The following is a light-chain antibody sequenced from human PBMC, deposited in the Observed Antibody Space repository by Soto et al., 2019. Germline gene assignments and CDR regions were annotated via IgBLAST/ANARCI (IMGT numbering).Light chain of an antibody. CDR1: QSVSSN. CDR2: GAS. J-gene: IGKJ5*01. Sequence: EIVMTQSPATLSVSPGERATLSCRASQSVSSNSAWYQQKPGQAPRLLIYGASTRATGIPARVRGIGSGTEFTLTISSLQSEDFAVYYCQQYNNWPPITFGQGTRLEIK. V-gene: IGKV3-15*01. CDR3: QQYNNWPPIT.